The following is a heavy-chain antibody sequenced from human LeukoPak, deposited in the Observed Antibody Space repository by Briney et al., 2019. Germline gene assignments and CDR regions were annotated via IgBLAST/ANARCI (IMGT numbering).Heavy chain of an antibody. CDR1: GGSISSYY. CDR2: IYYSGST. J-gene: IGHJ4*02. CDR3: ARVMSGYSYGYPDY. D-gene: IGHD5-18*01. V-gene: IGHV4-59*01. Sequence: SETLSLTCTVSGGSISSYYWSWIRHPPGKGLEWIGYIYYSGSTNYNPSLKSRVTISVDTSKNQFSLKLSSVTAADTAVYYCARVMSGYSYGYPDYWGQGTLVTVSS.